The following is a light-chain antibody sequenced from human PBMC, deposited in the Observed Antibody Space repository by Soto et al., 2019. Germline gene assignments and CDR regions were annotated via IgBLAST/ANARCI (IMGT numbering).Light chain of an antibody. CDR3: QVWNSSTARV. Sequence: SYELTQPLSVSVALGQTARITCGGNNIGSKNVHWYQQKPGQAPVLVIYRDSNRPSGIPERFSGSNSGNTATLTISRAQAGDGADYYCQVWNSSTARVFGGGPTLTAL. V-gene: IGLV3-9*01. J-gene: IGLJ3*02. CDR1: NIGSKN. CDR2: RDS.